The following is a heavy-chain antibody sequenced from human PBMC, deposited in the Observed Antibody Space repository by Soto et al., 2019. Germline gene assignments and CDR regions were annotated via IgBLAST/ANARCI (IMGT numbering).Heavy chain of an antibody. V-gene: IGHV4-31*03. J-gene: IGHJ5*02. CDR2: VYFTGNT. CDR1: GGSISSSSYS. CDR3: ARIVYASSGYPTWFDP. D-gene: IGHD3-22*01. Sequence: SETLSLTCTVSGGSISSSSYSWSWIRQHPGKGLEWIAYVYFTGNTYYNPSLKSRVTISVDTSKKQFSLRLTSVTVADTAVYYCARIVYASSGYPTWFDPWGQGTLVTVSS.